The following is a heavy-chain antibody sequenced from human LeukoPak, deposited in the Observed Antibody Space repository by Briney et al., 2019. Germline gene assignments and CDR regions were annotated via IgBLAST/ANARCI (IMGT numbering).Heavy chain of an antibody. CDR1: GYTFTGYG. V-gene: IGHV1-18*01. D-gene: IGHD5-12*01. CDR2: ISAYNGNT. J-gene: IGHJ4*02. Sequence: GASVKVSCKASGYTFTGYGISWVRQAPGQGLEWMGWISAYNGNTNYAQKLQGRVTMTTDTSTSTAYMELRSLRSDDTAVYYRARDSGGYSGYDFDDYWGQGTLVTVSS. CDR3: ARDSGGYSGYDFDDY.